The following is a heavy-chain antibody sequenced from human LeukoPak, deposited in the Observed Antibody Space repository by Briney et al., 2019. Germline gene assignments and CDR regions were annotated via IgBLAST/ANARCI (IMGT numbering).Heavy chain of an antibody. CDR2: TSPKSGDT. V-gene: IGHV1-2*02. J-gene: IGHJ1*01. CDR1: GYTFTGYF. D-gene: IGHD4/OR15-4a*01. Sequence: VSVKVSCKASGYTFTGYFLHWVRQAPGQGLEWVGWTSPKSGDTNYAQKFQGRVTMTRDTSINTAYMELSRLSSDDTAVYYCAREWGATYGCLSQHWGQGTLVTVSS. CDR3: AREWGATYGCLSQH.